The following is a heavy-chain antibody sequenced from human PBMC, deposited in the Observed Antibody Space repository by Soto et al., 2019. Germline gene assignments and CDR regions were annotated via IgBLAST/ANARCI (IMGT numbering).Heavy chain of an antibody. D-gene: IGHD2-2*01. V-gene: IGHV4-34*01. CDR3: ARGYVRATAYFDA. CDR2: INHSGRT. Sequence: QVELQQWGPGLVKPSETLSLTCTIHDGSFIGYFWSWIRQSPEKGLEWIGEINHSGRTSYNLSLRSRVTISVDTSNNQFSLKLTSVTAADTAXXXXARGYVRATAYFDAWGQGSPVIVSS. CDR1: DGSFIGYF. J-gene: IGHJ4*02.